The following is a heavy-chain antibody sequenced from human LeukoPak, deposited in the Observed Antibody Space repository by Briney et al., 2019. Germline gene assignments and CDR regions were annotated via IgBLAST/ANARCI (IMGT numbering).Heavy chain of an antibody. Sequence: GGSLRLSCAASGFTFSSYGMHWVRQAPGKGLEWVAVISYDGSNKYYADSVKGRFTISRDNSENTLYLQMNSLRAEDTAVYYCAKDAPYYDFWSGYYTNYFDYWGQGTLVTVSS. CDR1: GFTFSSYG. CDR3: AKDAPYYDFWSGYYTNYFDY. D-gene: IGHD3-3*01. V-gene: IGHV3-30*18. CDR2: ISYDGSNK. J-gene: IGHJ4*02.